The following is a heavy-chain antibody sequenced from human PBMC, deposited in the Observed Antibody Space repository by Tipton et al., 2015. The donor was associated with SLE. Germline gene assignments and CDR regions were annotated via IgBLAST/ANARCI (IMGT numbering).Heavy chain of an antibody. J-gene: IGHJ4*02. V-gene: IGHV4-59*12. CDR1: RGSISSYY. CDR2: VFYNGET. Sequence: TLSLTCTVSRGSISSYYWSWIRQPPGQGLEWIGHVFYNGETNYNPSLKSRVTISLDPSKRQFYLTLTSVTAADTAIYYCAKAPDYWGQGTLVTVSS. CDR3: AKAPDY.